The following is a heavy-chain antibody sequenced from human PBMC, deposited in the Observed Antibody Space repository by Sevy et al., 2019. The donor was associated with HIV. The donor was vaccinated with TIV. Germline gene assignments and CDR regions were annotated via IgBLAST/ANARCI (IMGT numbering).Heavy chain of an antibody. CDR1: GFTFSSYG. D-gene: IGHD2-21*02. CDR3: AKGWDWGVVVTAPPDY. CDR2: ISFDGSNK. J-gene: IGHJ4*02. V-gene: IGHV3-30*18. Sequence: GGSLRLSCAASGFTFSSYGMHWVRQAPDKGLEWVATISFDGSNKYYGDSVKGRFTISRDNSKNTLYLQMNSLRVEDTAVYYCAKGWDWGVVVTAPPDYWGQGTLVTVSS.